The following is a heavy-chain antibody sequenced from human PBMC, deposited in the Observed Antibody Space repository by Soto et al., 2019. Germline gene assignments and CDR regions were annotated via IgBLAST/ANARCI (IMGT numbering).Heavy chain of an antibody. D-gene: IGHD2-2*01. CDR1: GFTFDSYA. CDR3: AKERFVYDFGIVPAATLIGLGV. V-gene: IGHV3-23*01. Sequence: PWWSLRLSCVASGFTFDSYAMNWIRQAPGKWLEWVSVISGGGTSTYYADSVKGRFTVSRDNSKNTMYLQMNSLSAEDTGVYYCAKERFVYDFGIVPAATLIGLGVWRKGPTVTVAS. CDR2: ISGGGTST. J-gene: IGHJ6*04.